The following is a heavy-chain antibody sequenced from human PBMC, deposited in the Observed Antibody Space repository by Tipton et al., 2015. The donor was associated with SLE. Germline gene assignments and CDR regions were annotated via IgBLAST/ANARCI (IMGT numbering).Heavy chain of an antibody. J-gene: IGHJ6*03. V-gene: IGHV4-34*01. CDR3: ARGLGSYSSGWRYYYYYMDV. Sequence: TLSLTCTVSGGSFTSHYGSWIRQPPGKGLEWIWEISHSGNTNYNPSLKSRVTISVDPSKNQFSLKLRSVTAADTAVYFCARGLGSYSSGWRYYYYYMDVWGKGTTVTVSS. CDR1: GGSFTSHY. CDR2: ISHSGNT. D-gene: IGHD6-25*01.